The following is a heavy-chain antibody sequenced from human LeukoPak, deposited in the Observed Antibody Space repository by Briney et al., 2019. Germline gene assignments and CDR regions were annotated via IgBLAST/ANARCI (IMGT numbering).Heavy chain of an antibody. CDR3: ARDTAKGITNY. Sequence: ASVKVSCKASGYTFTGYYIHWVRQAPGQGLEWMGWINPTSGDTNYVQKFQGRVTMTRDTSISTAYMDLSRLRSDDTAVYYCARDTAKGITNYWGQGTLVTVSS. CDR1: GYTFTGYY. V-gene: IGHV1-2*02. D-gene: IGHD1-14*01. J-gene: IGHJ4*02. CDR2: INPTSGDT.